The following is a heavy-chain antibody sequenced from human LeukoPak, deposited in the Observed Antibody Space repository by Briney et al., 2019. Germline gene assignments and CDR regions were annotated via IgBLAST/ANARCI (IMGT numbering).Heavy chain of an antibody. CDR1: GDSVSSNSAA. CDR2: TYYRSKWYN. V-gene: IGHV6-1*01. Sequence: SQTLSRTCAISGDSVSSNSAAWNWIRQSPSRGLEWLGRTYYRSKWYNDYAVSVKSRITINPDTSKNQFSLQLNSVTPEDTAVYYCARSTVDTAMVRRNYYYYGMDVWGQGTTVTVSS. CDR3: ARSTVDTAMVRRNYYYYGMDV. D-gene: IGHD5-18*01. J-gene: IGHJ6*02.